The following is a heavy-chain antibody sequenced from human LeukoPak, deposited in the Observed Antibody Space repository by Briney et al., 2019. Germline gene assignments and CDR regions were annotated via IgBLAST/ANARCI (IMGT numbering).Heavy chain of an antibody. CDR2: INPNSGGT. V-gene: IGHV1-2*02. Sequence: GASVTVSCTASGYTFTGYYMHWVRQAPGQGLEWMGWINPNSGGTNYAQKFQGRVTMTRDTSISTAYMELSRLRSDDTAVYYCARRALWGDYAVDYWGQGTLVTVSS. CDR3: ARRALWGDYAVDY. J-gene: IGHJ4*02. D-gene: IGHD4-17*01. CDR1: GYTFTGYY.